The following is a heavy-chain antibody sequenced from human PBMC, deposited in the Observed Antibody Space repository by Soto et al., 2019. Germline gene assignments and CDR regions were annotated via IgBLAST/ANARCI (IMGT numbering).Heavy chain of an antibody. CDR3: ARVTPGNNLYYFSGLDV. V-gene: IGHV3-30-3*01. D-gene: IGHD1-1*01. Sequence: GGSLRLSCVASGFTFDTYGIHWVRQAPGKGLQWVALISYEGSNTYYADSVRGRFTISRDNSKNTLYLQINALRPEDTGVYYCARVTPGNNLYYFSGLDVWGQGTSVTVSS. CDR1: GFTFDTYG. CDR2: ISYEGSNT. J-gene: IGHJ6*02.